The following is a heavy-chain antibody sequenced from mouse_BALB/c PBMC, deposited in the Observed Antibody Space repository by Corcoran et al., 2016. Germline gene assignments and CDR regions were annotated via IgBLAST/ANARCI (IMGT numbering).Heavy chain of an antibody. Sequence: QIQLVQSGPELKKPGETVKISCKASGYTFTNYGMNWVKQAPGKGLKWMGWINTNTGEPTYAEEFKGRFAFSLETSASTAYLQINNLKNEDTATYFCAKGYDGYPFDYWGQGTTLTVSS. CDR1: GYTFTNYG. CDR2: INTNTGEP. J-gene: IGHJ2*01. V-gene: IGHV9-3*02. D-gene: IGHD2-3*01. CDR3: AKGYDGYPFDY.